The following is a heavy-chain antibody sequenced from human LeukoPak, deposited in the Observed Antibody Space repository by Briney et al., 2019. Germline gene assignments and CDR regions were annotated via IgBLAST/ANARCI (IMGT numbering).Heavy chain of an antibody. V-gene: IGHV3-30-3*01. Sequence: PGGSLRLSCAASGFTFSSYAMHWVRQAPGKGLEWVAVISYDGSNKYYADSVKGRFTISRDNAKNSLYLQMNSLRAEDTAVYYCARVGHGMDVWGKGTTVTVSS. D-gene: IGHD3-16*01. J-gene: IGHJ6*04. CDR3: ARVGHGMDV. CDR1: GFTFSSYA. CDR2: ISYDGSNK.